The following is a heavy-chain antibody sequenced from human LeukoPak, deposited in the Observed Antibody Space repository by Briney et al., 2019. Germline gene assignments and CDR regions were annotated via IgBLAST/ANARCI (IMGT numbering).Heavy chain of an antibody. CDR3: AKYGAEGY. CDR2: ISYDGSNK. V-gene: IGHV3-30*18. CDR1: GFTFSSYG. Sequence: PGGSLRLSCAASGFTFSSYGMHWVRQAPGKGLEWVAVISYDGSNKYYADSVKGRFTISRDNSKNTLYLQMNSLRAEDTAVYYCAKYGAEGYWGQGTLVTVSS. D-gene: IGHD3-10*01. J-gene: IGHJ4*02.